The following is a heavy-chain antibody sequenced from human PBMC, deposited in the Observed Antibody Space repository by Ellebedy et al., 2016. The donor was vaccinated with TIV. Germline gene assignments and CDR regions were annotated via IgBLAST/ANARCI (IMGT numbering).Heavy chain of an antibody. CDR3: DAKAAAGNWEDY. CDR1: GFTFSSYS. J-gene: IGHJ4*02. D-gene: IGHD6-13*01. V-gene: IGHV3-48*02. Sequence: GGSLRLSCAASGFTFSSYSMNWVRQAPGKGLEWVSYISSSSSTIYYADSVKGRFTISRDNAKNSLYLQMNSLRDEDTAVYYCDAKAAAGNWEDYWGQGTLVTVSS. CDR2: ISSSSSTI.